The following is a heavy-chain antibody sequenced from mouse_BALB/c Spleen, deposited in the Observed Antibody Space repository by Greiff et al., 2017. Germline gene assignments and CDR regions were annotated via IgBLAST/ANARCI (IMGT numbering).Heavy chain of an antibody. V-gene: IGHV1-67*01. CDR2: ISTYSGNT. D-gene: IGHD1-2*01. Sequence: VQRVESGPELVRPGVSVKISCKGSGYTFTDYAMHWVKQSHAKSLEWIGVISTYSGNTNYNQKFKGKATMTVDKSSSTAYMELARLTSEDSAIYYCAREGKGEIHYYGYPYYAMDYWGQGTSVTVSS. CDR1: GYTFTDYA. J-gene: IGHJ4*01. CDR3: AREGKGEIHYYGYPYYAMDY.